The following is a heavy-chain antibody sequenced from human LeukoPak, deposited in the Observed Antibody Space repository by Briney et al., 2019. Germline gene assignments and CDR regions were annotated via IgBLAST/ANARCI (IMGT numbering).Heavy chain of an antibody. J-gene: IGHJ4*02. V-gene: IGHV4-34*01. Sequence: SETLSLTCAVYGGSFSGYYWSWIRQPPGKGLEWIGEINHSGSTNYNPSLKSRVTISVDTSKNQFSLKLSSVTAADTAVYYCARGMVGQLAPLDYWGQGTLVTVSS. CDR2: INHSGST. CDR1: GGSFSGYY. D-gene: IGHD6-6*01. CDR3: ARGMVGQLAPLDY.